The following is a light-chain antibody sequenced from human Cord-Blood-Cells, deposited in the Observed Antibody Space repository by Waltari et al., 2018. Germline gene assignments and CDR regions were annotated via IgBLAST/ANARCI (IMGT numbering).Light chain of an antibody. V-gene: IGLV2-14*01. CDR2: DVS. J-gene: IGLJ2*01. CDR1: SSDVGGSTY. CDR3: SSYTSSSTLV. Sequence: QSALTQPASVSGSPGQSLTISCPGTSSDVGGSTYVSCYQQHPGKAPKLMIYDVSNRPSGVSNRFSGSKSGNTASLTISGLQAEDEADYYCSSYTSSSTLVFGGGTKLTVL.